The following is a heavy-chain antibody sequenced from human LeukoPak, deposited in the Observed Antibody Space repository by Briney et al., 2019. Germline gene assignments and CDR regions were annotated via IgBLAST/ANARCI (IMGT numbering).Heavy chain of an antibody. Sequence: PGGSLRLSCAASGFTFSSYAMSWVRQAPGKGLEWVSTISGSGGSTYYADSVKGRFTISRDNSKNTLYVQMNNVRAEDTAVYYCAKVLAYCSGWTDYWGQGTLVTVSS. CDR2: ISGSGGST. CDR3: AKVLAYCSGWTDY. CDR1: GFTFSSYA. V-gene: IGHV3-23*01. J-gene: IGHJ4*02. D-gene: IGHD6-19*01.